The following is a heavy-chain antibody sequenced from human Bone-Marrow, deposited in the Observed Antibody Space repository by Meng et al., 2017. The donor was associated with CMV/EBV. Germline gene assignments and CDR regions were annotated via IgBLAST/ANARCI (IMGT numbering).Heavy chain of an antibody. CDR3: AREALFTKGGNDVFDI. V-gene: IGHV4-34*01. Sequence: SETLSLTCAVYGGSFSGYYWSWIRQPPGKGLEWIGEINHSGSSKYNPSLKSRVTISVDTSKNQFSLKLSSVTAADTALYYCAREALFTKGGNDVFDIWGQGTRVTGSS. J-gene: IGHJ3*02. CDR1: GGSFSGYY. CDR2: INHSGSS. D-gene: IGHD1-1*01.